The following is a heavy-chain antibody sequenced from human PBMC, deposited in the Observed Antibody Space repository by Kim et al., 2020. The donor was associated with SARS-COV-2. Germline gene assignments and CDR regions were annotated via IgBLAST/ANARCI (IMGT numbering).Heavy chain of an antibody. Sequence: VSGKGRFPISRSNSKNTLFLQMNSLRAEDTAVYYCAKDPLYGDYDWFDPWGQGTLVTVSS. CDR3: AKDPLYGDYDWFDP. V-gene: IGHV3-23*01. D-gene: IGHD4-17*01. J-gene: IGHJ5*02.